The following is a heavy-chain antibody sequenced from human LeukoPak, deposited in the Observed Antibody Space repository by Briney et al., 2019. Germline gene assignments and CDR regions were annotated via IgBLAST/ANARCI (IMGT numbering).Heavy chain of an antibody. CDR2: IYYSGST. CDR1: GGSISSYY. Sequence: SETLSLTCTASGGSISSYYWSWIRQPPGKGLEWIGYIYYSGSTNYNPSLKSRVTISVDTSKNQFSLKLSSVTAADTAVYYCASGGTSRPYYFDYWGQGTLVTVSS. J-gene: IGHJ4*02. V-gene: IGHV4-59*01. CDR3: ASGGTSRPYYFDY. D-gene: IGHD3-3*01.